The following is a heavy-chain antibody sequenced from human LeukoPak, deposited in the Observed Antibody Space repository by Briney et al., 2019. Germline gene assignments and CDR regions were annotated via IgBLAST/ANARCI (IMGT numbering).Heavy chain of an antibody. Sequence: GESLKISCKGSGYKFTNYWIAWVRQMPGQGLEWLGIIYPRDSDTRYSPSFQGQVSISVDTSIDTAYLQWSSVKASDTAMYYCARRGYCSNNSCGGVDYWGQGALVTVSS. V-gene: IGHV5-51*01. CDR3: ARRGYCSNNSCGGVDY. J-gene: IGHJ4*02. D-gene: IGHD2-2*01. CDR2: IYPRDSDT. CDR1: GYKFTNYW.